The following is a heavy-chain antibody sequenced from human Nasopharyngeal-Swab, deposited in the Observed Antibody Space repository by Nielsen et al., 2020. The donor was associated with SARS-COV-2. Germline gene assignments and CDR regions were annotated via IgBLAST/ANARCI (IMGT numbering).Heavy chain of an antibody. J-gene: IGHJ4*02. CDR1: GFTFSSA. V-gene: IGHV3-23*01. CDR3: AKDQAIQLWLRGYFDY. CDR2: IGGSGVKT. D-gene: IGHD5-18*01. Sequence: GGSLRLSCAASGFTFSSAMSWVRQAPGKGLECVSGIGGSGVKTYYADSVKGRFTISRDNSKNTLYLQMNSLRAEDTAVYYCAKDQAIQLWLRGYFDYWGQGTLVTVSS.